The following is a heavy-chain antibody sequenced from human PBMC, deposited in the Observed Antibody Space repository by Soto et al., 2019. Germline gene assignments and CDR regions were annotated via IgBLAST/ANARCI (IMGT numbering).Heavy chain of an antibody. J-gene: IGHJ4*02. CDR1: GYTFTNND. CDR2: MNPNSGNT. V-gene: IGHV1-8*01. D-gene: IGHD4-17*01. CDR3: ARYNHDCGYKL. Sequence: QVQLVQSGAEVKKPGASVKVSCKASGYTFTNNDINWVRQATGQGLEWMGWMNPNSGNTGYAQKFQGRVTMTRNTSTSTAYTELSSLRSEDTAVYYCARYNHDCGYKLWGQGTRVTVSS.